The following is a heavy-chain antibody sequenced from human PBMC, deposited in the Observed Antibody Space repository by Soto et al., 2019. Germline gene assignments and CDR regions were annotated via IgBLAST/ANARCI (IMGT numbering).Heavy chain of an antibody. CDR1: GFTFSSYS. Sequence: GGSLRLSCAASGFTFSSYSMNWVRQAPGKGLEWVSYISGGGSTIHYADSVKGRFTISRDNGKNSLYLQMNSLRAEDTAVYYCKSLSKVDYWGQGTLVTVAS. CDR2: ISGGGSTI. J-gene: IGHJ4*02. CDR3: KSLSKVDY. V-gene: IGHV3-48*01.